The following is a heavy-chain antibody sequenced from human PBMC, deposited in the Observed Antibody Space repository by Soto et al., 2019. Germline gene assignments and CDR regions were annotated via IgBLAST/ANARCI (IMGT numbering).Heavy chain of an antibody. CDR1: GYSFTSYW. J-gene: IGHJ4*02. Sequence: GESLKISCNGSGYSFTSYWIGWVRQMPGKGLEWMGIIYPGDSDTRYSPSFQGQVTISADKSISTAYLQWSSLKASDTAMYYCARGPRYSYGYYYFDYWGQGTLVTVSS. CDR3: ARGPRYSYGYYYFDY. V-gene: IGHV5-51*01. D-gene: IGHD5-18*01. CDR2: IYPGDSDT.